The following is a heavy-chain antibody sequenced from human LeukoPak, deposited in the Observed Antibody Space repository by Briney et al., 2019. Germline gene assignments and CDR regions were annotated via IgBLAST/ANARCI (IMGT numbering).Heavy chain of an antibody. D-gene: IGHD1-1*01. CDR2: INHNGST. J-gene: IGHJ6*03. CDR3: ASSGTTGTTHYYYYYMVV. V-gene: IGHV4-34*01. Sequence: SETLSLTCAVYGGSFSGYYWSWIRQPPGKGLEWIGEINHNGSTNYNPSLKSRVTISVDTSKNQFSLKLSSVTAADTAVYYCASSGTTGTTHYYYYYMVVWGKGTTVTISS. CDR1: GGSFSGYY.